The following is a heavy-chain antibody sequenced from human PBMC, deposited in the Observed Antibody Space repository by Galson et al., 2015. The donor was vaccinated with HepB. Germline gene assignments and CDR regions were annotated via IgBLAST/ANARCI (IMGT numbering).Heavy chain of an antibody. CDR1: RFTVSSNC. V-gene: IGHV3-66*02. CDR3: ARDRAVGATRGFDFDY. CDR2: IYSGGST. D-gene: IGHD1-26*01. Sequence: SLRLSCAASRFTVSSNCMSWVRQAPGKGLEWVSVIYSGGSTYYADSVKGRFTISRDNSKNTLYLQMNSLRAEDTAVYYCARDRAVGATRGFDFDYWGQGTLVTVSS. J-gene: IGHJ4*02.